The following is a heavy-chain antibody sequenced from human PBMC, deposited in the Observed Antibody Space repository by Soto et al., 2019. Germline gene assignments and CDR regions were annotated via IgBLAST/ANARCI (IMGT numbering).Heavy chain of an antibody. Sequence: QLQLQESGPGLVKPSETLSLTCTVSGGSISSSSYNWGWIRQPPGKGLEWIGSTYYSGSTYYNPSLKSRVTISVDTSKNQFSLKLSSVTAADTAVYYCARQCGYQLLCLYAIDYWGQGTLVTVSS. CDR2: TYYSGST. CDR3: ARQCGYQLLCLYAIDY. CDR1: GGSISSSSYN. D-gene: IGHD2-2*01. J-gene: IGHJ4*02. V-gene: IGHV4-39*01.